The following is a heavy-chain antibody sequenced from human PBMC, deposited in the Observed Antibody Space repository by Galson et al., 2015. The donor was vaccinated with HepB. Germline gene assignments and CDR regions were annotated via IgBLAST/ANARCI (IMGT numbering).Heavy chain of an antibody. CDR1: GYTFTSYY. CDR2: INPSGGST. Sequence: SVKVSCKASGYTFTSYYMHWVRQAPGQGLEWMGIINPSGGSTSYAQKFQGRVTMTRDTSTSTVYMELSSLRSEDTAVYYCARATYDFWSGYWGGPNFNWFDPWGQGTLVTVSS. CDR3: ARATYDFWSGYWGGPNFNWFDP. J-gene: IGHJ5*02. V-gene: IGHV1-46*01. D-gene: IGHD3-3*01.